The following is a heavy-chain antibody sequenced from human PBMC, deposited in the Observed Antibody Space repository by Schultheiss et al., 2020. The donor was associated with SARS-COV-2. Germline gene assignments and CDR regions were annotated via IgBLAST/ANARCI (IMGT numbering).Heavy chain of an antibody. D-gene: IGHD2-2*01. CDR1: GGSLSGYY. CDR3: ARQKEGIVVVPAATDY. Sequence: SETLSLTCAVYGGSLSGYYWSWIRQPPGKGLEWIGEINHSGSTNYNPSLKSRVTISVDTSKNQFSLKLSSVTAADTAVYYCARQKEGIVVVPAATDYWGQGTLVTVSS. J-gene: IGHJ4*02. CDR2: INHSGST. V-gene: IGHV4-34*01.